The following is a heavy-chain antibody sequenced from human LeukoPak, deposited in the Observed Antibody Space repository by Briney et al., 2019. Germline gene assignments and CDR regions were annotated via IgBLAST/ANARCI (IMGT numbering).Heavy chain of an antibody. D-gene: IGHD3-9*01. CDR1: GFTFSTYG. Sequence: GGSLRLSCAASGFTFSTYGMSWVRQAPGKGLEWVSAISGSGGSTYYADSVKGRFTISRDNSKNTLYLQMNSLRAEDTAVYYXAXDGGEYYDILTGYYPRLYYMDVWGKGTTVTISS. CDR3: AXDGGEYYDILTGYYPRLYYMDV. V-gene: IGHV3-23*01. J-gene: IGHJ6*03. CDR2: ISGSGGST.